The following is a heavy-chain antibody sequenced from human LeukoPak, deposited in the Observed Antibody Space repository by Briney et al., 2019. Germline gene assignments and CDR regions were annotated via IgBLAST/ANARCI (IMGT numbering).Heavy chain of an antibody. Sequence: ASVKVSCKASGYSFTTYPIHWVRQAPGQGLEWMGWISAYNGNTNYAQKLQGRVTMTTDTSTSTAYMELRSLRSDDTAVYYCARDRLNYYDSSGYWGQGTLVTVSS. D-gene: IGHD3-22*01. CDR1: GYSFTTYP. CDR3: ARDRLNYYDSSGY. CDR2: ISAYNGNT. V-gene: IGHV1-18*01. J-gene: IGHJ4*02.